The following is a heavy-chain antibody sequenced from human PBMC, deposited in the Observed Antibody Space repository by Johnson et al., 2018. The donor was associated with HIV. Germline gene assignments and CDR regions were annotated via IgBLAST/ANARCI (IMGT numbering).Heavy chain of an antibody. Sequence: QVQLVESGGGVVQPGRSLRLSCAASGFTFSSYAMHWVRQAPGKGLEWVAVISYDGINKYYADSVKGRFTISRDNSKNTLYLQMNSLRVEDTAVYYCARDSEIAARRKRGAFDIWGQGTMVTVSS. CDR2: ISYDGINK. D-gene: IGHD6-6*01. CDR1: GFTFSSYA. CDR3: ARDSEIAARRKRGAFDI. J-gene: IGHJ3*02. V-gene: IGHV3-30-3*01.